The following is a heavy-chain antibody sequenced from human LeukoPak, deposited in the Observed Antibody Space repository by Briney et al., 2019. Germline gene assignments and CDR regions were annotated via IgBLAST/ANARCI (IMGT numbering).Heavy chain of an antibody. CDR3: ARVNSSSWYGAFDI. D-gene: IGHD6-13*01. CDR2: ISYDGSNE. J-gene: IGHJ3*02. Sequence: GRSLRLSCAASGFTFSSYAMHWVRQAPGKGLEWVAVISYDGSNEYYADSVKGRFTISRDNSKNTLYLQMNSLRAEDTAVYYCARVNSSSWYGAFDIWGQGTMVTVSS. CDR1: GFTFSSYA. V-gene: IGHV3-30*04.